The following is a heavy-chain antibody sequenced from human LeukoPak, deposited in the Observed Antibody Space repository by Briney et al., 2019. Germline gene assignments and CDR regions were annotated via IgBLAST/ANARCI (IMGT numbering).Heavy chain of an antibody. D-gene: IGHD2-15*01. Sequence: GGSLRLSCEGSGFTFTSYAMHWVRQAPGKGLEWVSSISASGAATFYTDSMNGRFTISRDNAKKTVFLQMKSLRPGDTALYYCAKGTDASGRQNFDIWGPGTLVTVSS. CDR1: GFTFTSYA. J-gene: IGHJ4*02. CDR2: ISASGAAT. V-gene: IGHV3-23*01. CDR3: AKGTDASGRQNFDI.